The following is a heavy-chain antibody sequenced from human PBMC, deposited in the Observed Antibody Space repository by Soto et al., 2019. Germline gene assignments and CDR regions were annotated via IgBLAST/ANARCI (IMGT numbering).Heavy chain of an antibody. V-gene: IGHV5-51*01. CDR3: ARHYCSSTSCYPVYYYYGMDV. D-gene: IGHD2-2*01. Sequence: RGESLKISCKGSGYSFTSYWIGWVRQMPGKGLEWMGIIYPGDSDTRYSPSFQGQVTISADKSISTAYLQWSSLKASDTAMYYCARHYCSSTSCYPVYYYYGMDVWGQGTTVTVSS. CDR1: GYSFTSYW. J-gene: IGHJ6*02. CDR2: IYPGDSDT.